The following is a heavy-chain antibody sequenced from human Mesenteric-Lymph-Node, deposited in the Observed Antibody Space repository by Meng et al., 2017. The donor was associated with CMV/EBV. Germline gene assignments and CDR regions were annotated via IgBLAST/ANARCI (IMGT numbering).Heavy chain of an antibody. V-gene: IGHV3-21*01. J-gene: IGHJ6*02. Sequence: GESLKISCAASGFTFSSYSMNWVRQAPGKGLEWVSSISSSSSYIYYADSVKGRFTISRDNAKNSLYLQMNSLRAEDTAVYYCAGDHHFVVVPTAVGDYGMDVWGQGTTVTVSS. CDR2: ISSSSSYI. D-gene: IGHD2-2*01. CDR1: GFTFSSYS. CDR3: AGDHHFVVVPTAVGDYGMDV.